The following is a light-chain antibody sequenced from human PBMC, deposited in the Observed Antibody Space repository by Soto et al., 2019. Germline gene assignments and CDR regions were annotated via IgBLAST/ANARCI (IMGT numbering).Light chain of an antibody. CDR1: NSDVGGYNY. CDR2: EVS. V-gene: IGLV2-14*01. J-gene: IGLJ1*01. Sequence: QSALTQPASVSGSPGQSITISCTGTNSDVGGYNYVSWYQQNPGKAPKLIIYEVSNRPSGISNRFSGSKSGNTASLTISGLQAEDEADYYCSSFTGSNTIGVFGTGT. CDR3: SSFTGSNTIGV.